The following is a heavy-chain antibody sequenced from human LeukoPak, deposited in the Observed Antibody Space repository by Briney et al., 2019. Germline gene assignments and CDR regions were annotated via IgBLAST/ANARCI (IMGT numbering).Heavy chain of an antibody. D-gene: IGHD2-2*02. CDR3: ARQLGAPIVVVPAAIAY. Sequence: SQTLSLTCTVSGGSISSGDYYWGWIRQPPGKGLEWIGSIYHSGSTYYNPSLKSRVTISVDTSKNQFSLKLSSVTAADTAVYYCARQLGAPIVVVPAAIAYWGQGTLVTVSS. CDR2: IYHSGST. J-gene: IGHJ4*02. CDR1: GGSISSGDYY. V-gene: IGHV4-39*01.